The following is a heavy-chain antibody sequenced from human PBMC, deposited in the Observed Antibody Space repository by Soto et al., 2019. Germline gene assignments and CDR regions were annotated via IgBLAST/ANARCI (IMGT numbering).Heavy chain of an antibody. CDR3: ARVEAILTNFDS. Sequence: SETLSLTCTVSGGSISSSYWSWIRQSPGKGLEWIGYIFYSGSTNYSPSLQSRVIISVDTSNNQFSLRLRSVTAADTAVYYCARVEAILTNFDSWGQGILVTVSS. CDR2: IFYSGST. J-gene: IGHJ4*02. V-gene: IGHV4-59*01. D-gene: IGHD3-3*01. CDR1: GGSISSSY.